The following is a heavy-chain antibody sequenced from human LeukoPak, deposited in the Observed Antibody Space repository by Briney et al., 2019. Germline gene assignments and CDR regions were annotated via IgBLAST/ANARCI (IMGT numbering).Heavy chain of an antibody. J-gene: IGHJ4*02. CDR3: ARDSVEMATISDY. CDR2: IYYSGST. CDR1: GGSISSSSYY. V-gene: IGHV4-39*07. D-gene: IGHD5-24*01. Sequence: SETLSLTCTVSGGSISSSSYYWGWIRQPPGKGLEWIGSIYYSGSTYYNPSLKSRVTISVDTSKNQFSLKLSSVTAADTAVYYCARDSVEMATISDYWGQGTLVTVSS.